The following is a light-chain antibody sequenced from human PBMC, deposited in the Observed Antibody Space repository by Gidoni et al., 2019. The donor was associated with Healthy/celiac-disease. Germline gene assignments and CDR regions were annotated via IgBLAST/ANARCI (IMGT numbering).Light chain of an antibody. CDR2: KDS. CDR1: VLAKKY. J-gene: IGLJ2*01. CDR3: YSAADNNPHLV. Sequence: SYELTQPSSVSVSPGQTVRITCSGDVLAKKYARWFQQKPGQAPVLVIYKDSERPSGIPERFSGSSSGTTVTLTISGAQVEDEADYYCYSAADNNPHLVFGGGTKLTVL. V-gene: IGLV3-27*01.